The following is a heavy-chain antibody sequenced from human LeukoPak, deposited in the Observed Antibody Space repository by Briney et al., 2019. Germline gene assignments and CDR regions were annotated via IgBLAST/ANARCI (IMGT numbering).Heavy chain of an antibody. CDR1: GFTFSSYA. V-gene: IGHV3-23*01. CDR2: INDNGAGT. J-gene: IGHJ6*03. D-gene: IGHD3-16*01. Sequence: GGSLRLSCAASGFTFSSYATSWVRQAPGKGLKWVSTINDNGAGTYYADSVKGRFTIFRDNSYNTVSLQMNSLRDEDTGVYYCAKGLRTGVGPYMGYHYYMDVWGKGATVTVSS. CDR3: AKGLRTGVGPYMGYHYYMDV.